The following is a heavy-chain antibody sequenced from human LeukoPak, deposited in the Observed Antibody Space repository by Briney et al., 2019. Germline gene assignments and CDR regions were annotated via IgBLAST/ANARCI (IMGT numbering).Heavy chain of an antibody. V-gene: IGHV4-4*07. Sequence: SETLSLTCTVSGGSISSYYWSWIRQPAGKGLEWIGRIYTSGSTNHNPSLKSRVTMSVDTSKNQFSLKLSSVTAADTAVYYCARAKCSSTSCYKFDPWGQGTLVTVSS. J-gene: IGHJ5*02. CDR2: IYTSGST. CDR3: ARAKCSSTSCYKFDP. CDR1: GGSISSYY. D-gene: IGHD2-2*02.